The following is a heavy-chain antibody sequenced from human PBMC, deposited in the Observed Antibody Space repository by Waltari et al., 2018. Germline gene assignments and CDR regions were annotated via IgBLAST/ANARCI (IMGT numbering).Heavy chain of an antibody. J-gene: IGHJ3*01. Sequence: QLQLQESGPGLVKPSDTLSLTCSVSGASITSTKHYWGWIRQPPGKVLEWIATISYNGATYSTPSLRGRVTVSSDPSMNSVSLQLGSVTAADTAVYYCATYIGASVGTAAFDVWGQGTMVTVSS. CDR1: GASITSTKHY. CDR3: ATYIGASVGTAAFDV. D-gene: IGHD5-12*01. V-gene: IGHV4-39*02. CDR2: ISYNGAT.